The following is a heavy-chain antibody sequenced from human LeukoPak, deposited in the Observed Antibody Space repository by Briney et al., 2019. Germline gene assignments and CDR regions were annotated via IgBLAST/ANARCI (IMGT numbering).Heavy chain of an antibody. J-gene: IGHJ4*02. Sequence: GGSLRLSCAASGFTFSSYGMHWVRQAPGKGLEWVAFIRYDGSNKYYADPVKGRFTISRDNSKNTLYLQMNSLRAADTAVYYCAKDRPSGEAYWGQGTLVTVSS. CDR2: IRYDGSNK. D-gene: IGHD2-21*01. CDR3: AKDRPSGEAY. CDR1: GFTFSSYG. V-gene: IGHV3-30*02.